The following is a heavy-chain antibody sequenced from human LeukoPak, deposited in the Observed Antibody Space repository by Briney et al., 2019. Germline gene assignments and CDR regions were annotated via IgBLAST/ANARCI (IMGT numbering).Heavy chain of an antibody. D-gene: IGHD1-26*01. CDR3: ARDLSGSGSSFDY. Sequence: PSETLSLTRAVYGGSFSGYYWSWIRQPPGKGLEWIGEINHSGSTNYNPSLKSRVTISVDTSKNQFSLKLSSVTAADTAVYYCARDLSGSGSSFDYWGQGTLVTVSS. J-gene: IGHJ4*02. CDR2: INHSGST. V-gene: IGHV4-34*01. CDR1: GGSFSGYY.